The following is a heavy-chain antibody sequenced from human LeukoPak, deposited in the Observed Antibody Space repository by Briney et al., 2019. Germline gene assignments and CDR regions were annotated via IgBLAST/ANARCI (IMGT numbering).Heavy chain of an antibody. CDR3: ARAVLRFLEWLFPLGY. CDR2: INPNSGGT. D-gene: IGHD3-3*01. J-gene: IGHJ4*02. V-gene: IGHV1-2*02. Sequence: GASVKVSCKASGYTFTGYYMHWVRQAPGQGLEWMGWINPNSGGTNYAQEFQGRVTMTRDTSISTAYMELSRLRSDDTAVYYCARAVLRFLEWLFPLGYWGQGTLVTVSS. CDR1: GYTFTGYY.